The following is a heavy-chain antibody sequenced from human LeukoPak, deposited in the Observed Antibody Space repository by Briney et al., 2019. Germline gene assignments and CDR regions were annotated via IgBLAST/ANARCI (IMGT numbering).Heavy chain of an antibody. CDR1: GFTFSSYA. CDR2: ISAGSDTT. J-gene: IGHJ4*02. CDR3: ARWIYYFDS. V-gene: IGHV3-23*01. D-gene: IGHD5-12*01. Sequence: PGGSLRLSCAASGFTFSSYAMNWVRQAPGKGLEWVSAISAGSDTTLYADSVKGRFTISRDNSRNTLYLRMNNLRAEDTAIYHCARWIYYFDSWGQGTLVTVSS.